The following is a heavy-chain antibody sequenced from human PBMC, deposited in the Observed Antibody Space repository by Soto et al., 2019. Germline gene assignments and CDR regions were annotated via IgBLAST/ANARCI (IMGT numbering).Heavy chain of an antibody. Sequence: GASVKVSCKASGYTFTSYGISWVRQAPGQGLEWMGWISAYNGNTNYAQKLQGRVTMTTDTSTSTAYMELRSLRSDDTAVYYCTRVGYYYDSSGYYHYYYGMDVWGQGTTVTVSS. CDR2: ISAYNGNT. J-gene: IGHJ6*02. V-gene: IGHV1-18*01. CDR3: TRVGYYYDSSGYYHYYYGMDV. CDR1: GYTFTSYG. D-gene: IGHD3-22*01.